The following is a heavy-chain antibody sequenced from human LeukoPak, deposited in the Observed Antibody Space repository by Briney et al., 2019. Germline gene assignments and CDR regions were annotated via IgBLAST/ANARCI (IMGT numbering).Heavy chain of an antibody. CDR3: ARLGITGTTNHVWAPWFDP. D-gene: IGHD1-7*01. J-gene: IGHJ5*02. Sequence: SETLSLTCTVSGGSISSYYWSWIRQPPGKGLEWIGEINHSGSTNYNPSLKSRVTISVDTSKNQFSLKLSSVTAADTAVYYCARLGITGTTNHVWAPWFDPWGQGTLVTVSS. V-gene: IGHV4-34*01. CDR2: INHSGST. CDR1: GGSISSYY.